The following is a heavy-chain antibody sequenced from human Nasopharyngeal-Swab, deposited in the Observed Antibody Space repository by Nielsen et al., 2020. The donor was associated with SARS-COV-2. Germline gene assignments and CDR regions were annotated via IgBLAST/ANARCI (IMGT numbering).Heavy chain of an antibody. CDR3: ARGEGITGTTPGAFDI. Sequence: PGKGLEWIGSIYHSGSTYYNPSLKSRVTISVDTSKNQFSLKLSSVTAADTAVYYCARGEGITGTTPGAFDIWGQGTMVTVSS. V-gene: IGHV4-38-2*02. CDR2: IYHSGST. J-gene: IGHJ3*02. D-gene: IGHD1-7*01.